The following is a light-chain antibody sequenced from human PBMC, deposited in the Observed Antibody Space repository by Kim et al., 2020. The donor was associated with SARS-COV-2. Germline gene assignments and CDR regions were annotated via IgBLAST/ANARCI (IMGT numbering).Light chain of an antibody. CDR2: DAS. V-gene: IGKV3-11*01. Sequence: LSPGESAALSCKASQNVGGALGLYQHTPGRGPRLLIYDASHRATAVPLRFSGNGSGTDFTLIISNLEPEDSGNYYCHQPNKWPPTFGGGTKVDIK. CDR1: QNVGGA. J-gene: IGKJ4*01. CDR3: HQPNKWPPT.